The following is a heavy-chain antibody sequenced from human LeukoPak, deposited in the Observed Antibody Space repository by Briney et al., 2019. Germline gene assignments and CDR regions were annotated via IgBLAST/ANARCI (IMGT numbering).Heavy chain of an antibody. CDR1: GFTFSSYA. CDR2: ISGSGGST. D-gene: IGHD3-10*01. CDR3: AKARSLWFGELAIFDY. V-gene: IGHV3-23*01. J-gene: IGHJ4*02. Sequence: GGSLRLSCAASGFTFSSYAMSWVRQAPGKGLEWVSAISGSGGSTYYADSVKGRFTISRDNSKNTLYLQMNSLRAEDTAVYYCAKARSLWFGELAIFDYWGQGTLVTASS.